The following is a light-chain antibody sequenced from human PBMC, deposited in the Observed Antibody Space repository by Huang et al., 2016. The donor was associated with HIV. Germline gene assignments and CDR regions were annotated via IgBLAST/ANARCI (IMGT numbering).Light chain of an antibody. CDR2: AAS. J-gene: IGKJ4*01. CDR1: QGISNS. Sequence: DIQMTQSPSSLSASVGDRVTITCRASQGISNSLAWYQQKPGRAPKLLVYAASRLGSGVPYRVSGRGSGTDYTLTISRLQPEDFATYYCQQYFTSPPLTFGGGTKVEIK. CDR3: QQYFTSPPLT. V-gene: IGKV1-NL1*01.